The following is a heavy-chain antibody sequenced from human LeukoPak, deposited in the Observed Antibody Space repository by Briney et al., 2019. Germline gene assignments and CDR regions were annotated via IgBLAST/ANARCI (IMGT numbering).Heavy chain of an antibody. V-gene: IGHV4-39*02. Sequence: SETLSLTCTVSGDSISNNRYYWTWLRQPPGKGLEWIGSIFYSGTTYYNSSLKTRATISVDTSKNQFSLSLSSVTAAETAVYYCAREKENGDSGYYYYGMDVWGQGTTVTVSS. CDR2: IFYSGTT. CDR1: GDSISNNRYY. CDR3: AREKENGDSGYYYYGMDV. J-gene: IGHJ6*02. D-gene: IGHD4-17*01.